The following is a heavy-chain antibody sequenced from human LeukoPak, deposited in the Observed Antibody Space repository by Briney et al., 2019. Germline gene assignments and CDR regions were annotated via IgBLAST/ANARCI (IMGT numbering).Heavy chain of an antibody. D-gene: IGHD1-26*01. V-gene: IGHV3-30*02. CDR1: GFTFSSYA. J-gene: IGHJ6*03. CDR3: AKNGEWELLRYYYYYMDV. Sequence: PGGSLRLSCAASGFTFSSYAMHWVRQAPGKGLEWVAFIRYDGTNKYYADSVKGRFTISRDNSKNTLYLQMNSLRAEDTAMYYCAKNGEWELLRYYYYYMDVWGKGTTVTVSS. CDR2: IRYDGTNK.